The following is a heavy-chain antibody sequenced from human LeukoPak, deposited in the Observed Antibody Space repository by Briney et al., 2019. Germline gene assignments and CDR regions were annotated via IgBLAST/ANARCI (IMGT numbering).Heavy chain of an antibody. Sequence: GESLKISCTGSGYSFTSYCIGCVRQMPGKALEWMGILFYADSDTRYSPSFQGQVTISADKSITTAYLQWSSLKASDTAMYYCASYRDCTSTCYYRGYAFELLGQGTMGTVSP. CDR2: LFYADSDT. J-gene: IGHJ3*01. D-gene: IGHD2-2*02. CDR1: GYSFTSYC. CDR3: ASYRDCTSTCYYRGYAFEL. V-gene: IGHV5-51*01.